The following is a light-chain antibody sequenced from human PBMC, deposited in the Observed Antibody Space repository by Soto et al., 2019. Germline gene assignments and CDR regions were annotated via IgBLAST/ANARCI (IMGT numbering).Light chain of an antibody. CDR1: ESVFKW. CDR2: QAS. J-gene: IGKJ4*01. CDR3: QQYNVYTPLT. Sequence: DVQMSQSPSALSASVGDRVTITCRASESVFKWLAWYQQKPGKSPKLLIYQASSLVSGVPSRFSGSGSGTQFTLTISSLQPEDVGTYYCQQYNVYTPLTFGGGTKVEIK. V-gene: IGKV1-5*03.